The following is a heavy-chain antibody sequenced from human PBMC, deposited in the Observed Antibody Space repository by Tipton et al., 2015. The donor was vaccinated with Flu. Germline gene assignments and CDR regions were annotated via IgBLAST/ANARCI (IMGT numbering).Heavy chain of an antibody. CDR1: GFTFTGDY. V-gene: IGHV1-2*02. J-gene: IGHJ4*02. CDR3: ARHVDTLKSIDY. CDR2: VNLNSGGT. D-gene: IGHD5-18*01. Sequence: QVQLVQSGAEVKKPGASVKVSCKASGFTFTGDYLQLVRQAPGQGLEWMGWVNLNSGGTKYAQKFQGRVSMTRDTSITTAYMELSRLTSDDTAVYYCARHVDTLKSIDYWGQGTLVTVSS.